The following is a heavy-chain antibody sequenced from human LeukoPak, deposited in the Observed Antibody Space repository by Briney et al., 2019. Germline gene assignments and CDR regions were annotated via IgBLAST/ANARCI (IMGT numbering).Heavy chain of an antibody. CDR3: ARDGWAYYYDSSGYNRRSAPFDY. J-gene: IGHJ4*02. D-gene: IGHD3-22*01. CDR2: IYYSGST. Sequence: SETLSLTCTVSGGSISSSSYYWGWIRQPPGKGLEWIGSIYYSGSTYYNPSLKSRVTISVDTSKNQFSLKLSSVTAADTAVYYCARDGWAYYYDSSGYNRRSAPFDYWGQGTLVTVSS. V-gene: IGHV4-39*07. CDR1: GGSISSSSYY.